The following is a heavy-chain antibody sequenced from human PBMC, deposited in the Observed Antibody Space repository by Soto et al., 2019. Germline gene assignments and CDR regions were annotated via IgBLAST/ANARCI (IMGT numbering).Heavy chain of an antibody. CDR3: ASHGTTVDY. D-gene: IGHD4-17*01. Sequence: GGSLRLSCAASGFTFSSYEMNWVRQAPGKGLEWVSYISSSGSTIYYADSVKGRFTISRDNAKNSLYLQMNSLRAEDTAVYYCASHGTTVDYWGQGTLVTVSS. CDR2: ISSSGSTI. CDR1: GFTFSSYE. J-gene: IGHJ4*02. V-gene: IGHV3-48*03.